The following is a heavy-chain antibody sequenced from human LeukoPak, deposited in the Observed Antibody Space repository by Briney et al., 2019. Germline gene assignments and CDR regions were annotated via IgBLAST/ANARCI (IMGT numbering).Heavy chain of an antibody. D-gene: IGHD6-13*01. J-gene: IGHJ6*02. CDR2: FDPEDGET. V-gene: IGHV1-24*01. CDR3: ATVSPIAAAGTHYYGMDV. Sequence: ASVKVSCKVSGYTLTELSMHWVRQAPGNGLERMGGFDPEDGETIYAQKFQGRVTMTEDTSTDTAYMELSSLRSEDTAVYYCATVSPIAAAGTHYYGMDVWGQGTAVTVSS. CDR1: GYTLTELS.